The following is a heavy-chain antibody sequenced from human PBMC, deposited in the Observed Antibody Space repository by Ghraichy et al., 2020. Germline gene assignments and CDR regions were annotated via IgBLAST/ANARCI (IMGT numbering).Heavy chain of an antibody. CDR3: ARGGVYGSGSYDY. V-gene: IGHV1-69*13. J-gene: IGHJ4*01. CDR1: GGTFSSYA. CDR2: IIPIFGTS. Sequence: SVKVSCKTSGGTFSSYAISWVRQAPGQGLEWMGGIIPIFGTSNYAQNFQGRVTITADESTSTAYMELSSLRSEDTAVYYCARGGVYGSGSYDYWGHGTLVTVSS. D-gene: IGHD3-10*01.